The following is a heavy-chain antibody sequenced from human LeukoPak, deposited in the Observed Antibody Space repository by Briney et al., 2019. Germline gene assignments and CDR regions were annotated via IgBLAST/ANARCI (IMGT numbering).Heavy chain of an antibody. D-gene: IGHD3-16*01. J-gene: IGHJ4*02. CDR1: GFTFRNYD. V-gene: IGHV3-48*03. CDR2: IGSSGSPI. CDR3: ARGPAGDPFDH. Sequence: GGSLRLSCAASGFTFRNYDMNWVRQAPEKGLEWVSFIGSSGSPIYYADSVKGRFTISRDNAKNSLYLQMSSLRVEDTAVYYCARGPAGDPFDHWGQGTLVTVSS.